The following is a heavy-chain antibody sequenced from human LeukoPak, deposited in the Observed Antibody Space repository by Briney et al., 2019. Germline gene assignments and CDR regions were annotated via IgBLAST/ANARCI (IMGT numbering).Heavy chain of an antibody. V-gene: IGHV3-23*01. CDR2: ISGSGGST. CDR3: AKYSSSWYVAAFDY. D-gene: IGHD6-13*01. CDR1: GFTLSSYA. J-gene: IGHJ4*02. Sequence: GASLRLSCAASGFTLSSYAMSWVRQAPGKGLEWVSAISGSGGSTYYADSVKGRFTISRDNSKNTLYLQMNSLRAEDTAVYYCAKYSSSWYVAAFDYWGQGTLVTVSS.